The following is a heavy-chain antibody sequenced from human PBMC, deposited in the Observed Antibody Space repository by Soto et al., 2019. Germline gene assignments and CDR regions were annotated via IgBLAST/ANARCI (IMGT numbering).Heavy chain of an antibody. V-gene: IGHV4-39*01. CDR1: GGSISSSSYY. Sequence: SETLSLTCTVSGGSISSSSYYWGWIRQPPGKGLEWIGSIYYSGSTYYNPSLKSRTTISVDTSKNQFSLKLSSVTAADTAVYYCARRLSSSWYYFDYWGQGTLVTVSS. CDR2: IYYSGST. CDR3: ARRLSSSWYYFDY. D-gene: IGHD6-13*01. J-gene: IGHJ4*02.